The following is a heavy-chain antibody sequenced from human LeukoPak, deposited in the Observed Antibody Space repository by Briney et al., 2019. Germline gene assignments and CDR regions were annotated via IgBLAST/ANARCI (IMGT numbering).Heavy chain of an antibody. Sequence: GGSLRLSCAASGFTINAWMAWVRQAPGKGLEWVGRIKAKPHGGTTDYAAPVKGRFTISRDDSKNTLYLQMNSLKTEDTAVYYCTTDGVGIEGATFDYWGQGILVTVSS. D-gene: IGHD1-26*01. V-gene: IGHV3-15*01. J-gene: IGHJ4*02. CDR2: IKAKPHGGTT. CDR1: GFTINAW. CDR3: TTDGVGIEGATFDY.